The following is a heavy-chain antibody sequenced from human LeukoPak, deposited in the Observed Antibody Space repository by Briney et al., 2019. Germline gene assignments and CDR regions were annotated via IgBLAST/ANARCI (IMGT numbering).Heavy chain of an antibody. CDR1: GFTFSSYA. D-gene: IGHD6-19*01. Sequence: GGSLRLSCAASGFTFSSYAMSWVRQAPGKGLEWVSAISGSGGSTYYADSVKGRFTISRDNSKNTLYLQMNSLRAEDTAVYYCAKDPKYSSPPAYYFDYWGQGTLVTVSS. CDR2: ISGSGGST. CDR3: AKDPKYSSPPAYYFDY. J-gene: IGHJ4*02. V-gene: IGHV3-23*01.